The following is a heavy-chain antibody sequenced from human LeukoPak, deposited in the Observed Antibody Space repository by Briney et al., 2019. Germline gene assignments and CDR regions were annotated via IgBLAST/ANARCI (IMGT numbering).Heavy chain of an antibody. CDR3: AREGARSSDTSGSYPLDH. V-gene: IGHV1-8*03. D-gene: IGHD1-26*01. CDR1: GYTFSNFD. CDR2: MNPHSGNT. Sequence: GASVKVSCKASGYTFSNFDINWVRQATGQGLEWMGWMNPHSGNTGYSQKFQGRVTITKNSSISTAYMELSSLTSEDTAVYYCAREGARSSDTSGSYPLDHWGQGTLVTVSS. J-gene: IGHJ4*02.